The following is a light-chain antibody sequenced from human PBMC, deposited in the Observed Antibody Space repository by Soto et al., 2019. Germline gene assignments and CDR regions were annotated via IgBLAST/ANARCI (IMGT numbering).Light chain of an antibody. J-gene: IGLJ3*02. Sequence: QSVLTQPPSVSAAPGQKVTVSCSGSSSDIGNNHVSWYQHLPGTAPKVLIYDNNKRPSGIPDRFSGSKSATSATLDITGLQTGDEADYYCGSWDRSLRGWVFGRGTKLTVL. CDR2: DNN. CDR1: SSDIGNNH. V-gene: IGLV1-51*01. CDR3: GSWDRSLRGWV.